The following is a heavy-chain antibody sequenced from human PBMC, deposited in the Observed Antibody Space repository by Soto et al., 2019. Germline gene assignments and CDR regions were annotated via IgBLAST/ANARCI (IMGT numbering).Heavy chain of an antibody. CDR1: GFIFTSSA. J-gene: IGHJ6*02. D-gene: IGHD3-22*01. CDR2: IVVGSGNT. V-gene: IGHV1-58*01. CDR3: AARAADSSGYYYYGMDV. Sequence: SVKVSCKTSGFIFTSSAVQWVRQARGQRLEWIGRIVVGSGNTNYAQKFQKRVTITRDMSTSTAYMELSSLRSEDTAVYYCAARAADSSGYYYYGMDVWGQGTTVTVSS.